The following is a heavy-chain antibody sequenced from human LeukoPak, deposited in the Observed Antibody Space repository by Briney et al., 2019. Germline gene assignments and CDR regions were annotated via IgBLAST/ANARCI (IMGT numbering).Heavy chain of an antibody. CDR3: ARGQGGNYYLSYFDY. CDR2: FYYSGST. CDR1: GGSFTTYY. D-gene: IGHD1-26*01. V-gene: IGHV4-59*01. Sequence: SETLSLTCTVTGGSFTTYYWSWIRQPPGKGLEWIGHFYYSGSTNYNPSLKSRVTISVDTSRNQFSLKLTSVIAADTAVYYCARGQGGNYYLSYFDYWGQGALVTVSS. J-gene: IGHJ4*02.